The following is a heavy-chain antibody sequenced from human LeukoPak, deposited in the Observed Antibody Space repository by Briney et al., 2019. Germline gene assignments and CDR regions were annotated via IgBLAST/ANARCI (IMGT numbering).Heavy chain of an antibody. V-gene: IGHV1-18*01. Sequence: ASVKVSCKASGYTFTRYGISWVRHAPGQGLEWMGWITAYNGNTNYAQKVQGRVTMTTNRSTSTAYMELRSLRSDDTAVYYCARNIVGANGVVFPFDNWGQGTLVTVSS. J-gene: IGHJ4*02. D-gene: IGHD1-26*01. CDR2: ITAYNGNT. CDR3: ARNIVGANGVVFPFDN. CDR1: GYTFTRYG.